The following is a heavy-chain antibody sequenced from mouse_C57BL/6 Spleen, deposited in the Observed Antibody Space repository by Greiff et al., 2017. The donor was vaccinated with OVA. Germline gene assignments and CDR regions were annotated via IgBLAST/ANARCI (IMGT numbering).Heavy chain of an antibody. CDR1: GYTFTNYW. D-gene: IGHD2-4*01. CDR2: IYPGGGYT. J-gene: IGHJ4*01. V-gene: IGHV1-63*01. CDR3: ARGDYDYDMVLDY. Sequence: VQLQQSGAELVRPGTSVKMSCKASGYTFTNYWIGWAKQRPGHGLEWIGDIYPGGGYTNYNEKFKGKATLTADNSSSTAYMQFSSLTSEDSAIYYCARGDYDYDMVLDYWGQGTSVTVSS.